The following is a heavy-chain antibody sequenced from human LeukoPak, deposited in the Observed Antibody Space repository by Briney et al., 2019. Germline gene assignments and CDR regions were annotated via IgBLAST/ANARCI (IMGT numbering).Heavy chain of an antibody. Sequence: SETLSLTCAVYGRSFSHYYWSWIRQPPGKGLEWIGNIFYSGSTYYSPSLKSRVTISLDTSRNQFSLKLNSVTAADTAVYYCAKSNGYGLVDIWGQGTMVTVSS. J-gene: IGHJ3*02. CDR3: AKSNGYGLVDI. CDR1: GRSFSHYY. D-gene: IGHD3-10*01. V-gene: IGHV4-34*12. CDR2: IFYSGST.